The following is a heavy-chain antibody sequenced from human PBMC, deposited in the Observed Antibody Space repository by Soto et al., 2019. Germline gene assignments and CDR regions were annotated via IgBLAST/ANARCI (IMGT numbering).Heavy chain of an antibody. CDR1: GFTFSSYA. D-gene: IGHD6-13*01. CDR3: ARDLTSRYSSRWYAIDV. J-gene: IGHJ6*02. V-gene: IGHV3-30*04. Sequence: GGSLRLSCAASGFTFSSYAMHWVRQAPGKGLEWVAVISYDGSNKYYADSVKGRFTISRDNSNNAMYLQMNSLRAEDTAVYYCARDLTSRYSSRWYAIDVWGQGTTVTVSS. CDR2: ISYDGSNK.